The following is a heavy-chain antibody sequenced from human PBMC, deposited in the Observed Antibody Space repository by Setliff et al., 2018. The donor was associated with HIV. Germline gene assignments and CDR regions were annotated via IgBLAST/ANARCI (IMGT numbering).Heavy chain of an antibody. Sequence: SETLSLTCTVSGASISGYYWSWIRQTPGKGLEWIGSIHGDGTTNHNPSLKSRVTISLDTPRNHFSLNLHSVTAADTAVYYCARHEGYNDFLTGYFRYKWYDPWGQGSLVTVSS. V-gene: IGHV4-59*08. J-gene: IGHJ5*02. CDR3: ARHEGYNDFLTGYFRYKWYDP. D-gene: IGHD3-9*01. CDR1: GASISGYY. CDR2: IHGDGTT.